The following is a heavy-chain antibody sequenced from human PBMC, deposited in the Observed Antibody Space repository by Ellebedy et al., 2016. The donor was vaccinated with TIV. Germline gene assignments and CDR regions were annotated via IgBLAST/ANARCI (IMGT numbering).Heavy chain of an antibody. D-gene: IGHD3-9*01. V-gene: IGHV3-33*01. CDR3: AREYHDMWTGSYHGWVGP. CDR2: IWSDGSNG. J-gene: IGHJ5*02. Sequence: PGGSLRLSCAASGFTFSNYGMHWIRQAPGKGLEWVAFIWSDGSNGSYGNSVKGRFTISRANSKNEVYLQMNSLRVDDTAVYFCAREYHDMWTGSYHGWVGPWGQGTLVAVSS. CDR1: GFTFSNYG.